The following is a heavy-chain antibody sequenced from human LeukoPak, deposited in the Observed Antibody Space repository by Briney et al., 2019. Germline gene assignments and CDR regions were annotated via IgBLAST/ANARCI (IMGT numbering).Heavy chain of an antibody. Sequence: GSLRLSCAASGFTFSSHGMQWVRQAPGKGLEWVSAISGDAHSTYYADSLKGRFTISRDNSKNTLYLQMNSLRAADTATYFCVKDAPLPFDFWGQGALVIVSS. V-gene: IGHV3-23*01. CDR1: GFTFSSHG. CDR2: ISGDAHST. CDR3: VKDAPLPFDF. J-gene: IGHJ4*02.